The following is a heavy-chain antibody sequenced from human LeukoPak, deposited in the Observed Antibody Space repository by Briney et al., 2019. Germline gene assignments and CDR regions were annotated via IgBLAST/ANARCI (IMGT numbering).Heavy chain of an antibody. V-gene: IGHV4-34*01. D-gene: IGHD3/OR15-3a*01. CDR2: INHSGNT. J-gene: IGHJ4*02. CDR1: GGSFSGYY. Sequence: SETLSLTCAVYGGSFSGYYWSWIRQPPGKGLEWIGEINHSGNTNYNPSLKSRVTISIDTSMNQFSLKLSSVTAADTAVYYCARNFWTYYFDYWGQGTLVTVSS. CDR3: ARNFWTYYFDY.